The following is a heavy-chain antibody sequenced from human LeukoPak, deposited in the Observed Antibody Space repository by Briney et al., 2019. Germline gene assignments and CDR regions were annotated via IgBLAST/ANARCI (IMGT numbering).Heavy chain of an antibody. V-gene: IGHV1-18*01. CDR3: ARDLLRLGELSTQWGWYYYGMDV. Sequence: ASVKVSCKASGYTFTSYGISWVRQAPGQGLEWMGWISAYNGNTNYAQKLQGRVTMTTDTSTSTAYTELRSLRSDDTAVYYCARDLLRLGELSTQWGWYYYGMDVWGQGTTVTVSS. D-gene: IGHD3-16*02. CDR2: ISAYNGNT. J-gene: IGHJ6*02. CDR1: GYTFTSYG.